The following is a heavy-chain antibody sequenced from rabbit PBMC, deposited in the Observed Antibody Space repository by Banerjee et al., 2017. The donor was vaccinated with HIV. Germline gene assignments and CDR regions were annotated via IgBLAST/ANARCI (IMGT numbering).Heavy chain of an antibody. Sequence: QEQLVESGGGLVKPEGSLKLSCKASGFSFSNKAVMCWVRQAPGKGLEWIACINTATGKPVYANWAKGRVTISKTSSPTVTLQMTSLTAADTATYFCARDLAGAIGWNFGLWGPGTLVTVS. CDR2: INTATGKP. V-gene: IGHV1S45*01. CDR1: GFSFSNKAV. J-gene: IGHJ4*01. CDR3: ARDLAGAIGWNFGL. D-gene: IGHD4-1*01.